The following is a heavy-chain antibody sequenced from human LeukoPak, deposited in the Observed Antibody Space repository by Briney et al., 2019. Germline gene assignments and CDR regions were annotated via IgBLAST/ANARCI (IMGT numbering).Heavy chain of an antibody. CDR3: ARDPRRGGVSHYGMDV. Sequence: ASVKVSCKASGYTFTSDHISWVRQAPGQGLEWMGWISAYNGNTNYAQKLQGRVTMTTDTSTSTAYMELRSLRSDDTAVYYCARDPRRGGVSHYGMDVWGQGTTVTVSS. CDR2: ISAYNGNT. CDR1: GYTFTSDH. D-gene: IGHD4-23*01. V-gene: IGHV1-18*01. J-gene: IGHJ6*02.